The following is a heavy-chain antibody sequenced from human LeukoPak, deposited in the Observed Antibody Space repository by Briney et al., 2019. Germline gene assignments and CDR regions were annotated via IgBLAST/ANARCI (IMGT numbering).Heavy chain of an antibody. Sequence: GGSLRLSCAASGFTFSSYAMSWVRQAPGKGLEWVSAISGSGGSTYYADSVKGRFTISRDNSKNTLYLQMKSLRAEDTAVYYCAKGFFRARFGEIFDYWGQGTLVTVSS. J-gene: IGHJ4*02. V-gene: IGHV3-23*01. CDR1: GFTFSSYA. D-gene: IGHD3-10*01. CDR2: ISGSGGST. CDR3: AKGFFRARFGEIFDY.